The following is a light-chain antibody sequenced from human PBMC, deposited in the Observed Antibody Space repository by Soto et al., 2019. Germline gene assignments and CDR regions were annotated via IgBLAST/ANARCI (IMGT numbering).Light chain of an antibody. CDR1: QSISSW. CDR2: KAS. V-gene: IGKV1-5*03. J-gene: IGKJ1*01. CDR3: QQYYVYST. Sequence: DIQISQSPSTLSESVGCTVTITCRASQSISSWLAWYQQKPGIAPKLLIYKASTLQSGVPSRLSGSGYGTVFTLTISRLQPDDSATYYCQQYYVYSTFGQGTKGEIK.